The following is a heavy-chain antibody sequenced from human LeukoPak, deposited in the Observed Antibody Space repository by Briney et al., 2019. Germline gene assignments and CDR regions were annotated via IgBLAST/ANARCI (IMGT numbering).Heavy chain of an antibody. V-gene: IGHV1-2*02. D-gene: IGHD2-2*01. CDR2: INPNSGGT. J-gene: IGHJ6*02. Sequence: ASVKVSCKASGYTFTGYYMHWVRQAPGQGLEWMGWINPNSGGTNYAQKFRGRVTMTRDTSISTAYMELSRLRSDDTAVYYCARDIVVVPAANYGMDVWGHGTTVTVSS. CDR1: GYTFTGYY. CDR3: ARDIVVVPAANYGMDV.